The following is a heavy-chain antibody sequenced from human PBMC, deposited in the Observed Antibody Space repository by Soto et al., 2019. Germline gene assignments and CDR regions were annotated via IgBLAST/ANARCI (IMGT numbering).Heavy chain of an antibody. Sequence: QPGGSLRLSCAASGFTFSSYWMHWVRQAPGKGLVWVSRINSDGSSTSYADSVKGRFTISRDNAKNTLYLQMNSLRAEDTAVYYCARDQGVAAARHYYYYYGMDVWGQGTTVTVSS. J-gene: IGHJ6*02. V-gene: IGHV3-74*01. CDR1: GFTFSSYW. D-gene: IGHD6-13*01. CDR3: ARDQGVAAARHYYYYYGMDV. CDR2: INSDGSST.